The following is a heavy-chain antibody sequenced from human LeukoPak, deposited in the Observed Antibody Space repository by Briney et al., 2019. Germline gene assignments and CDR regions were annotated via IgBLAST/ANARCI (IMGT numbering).Heavy chain of an antibody. CDR2: ISSSSSYI. CDR1: GFTFSSYS. J-gene: IGHJ4*02. Sequence: NPGGSLRLSCAASGFTFSSYSMNWVRQAPGKGLEWVSSISSSSSYIYYADSVKGRFTISRDNAKNSLYLQMNSLRAEDTAVYHCARGSSSGWYDYWGQGTLVTVSS. CDR3: ARGSSSGWYDY. V-gene: IGHV3-21*01. D-gene: IGHD6-19*01.